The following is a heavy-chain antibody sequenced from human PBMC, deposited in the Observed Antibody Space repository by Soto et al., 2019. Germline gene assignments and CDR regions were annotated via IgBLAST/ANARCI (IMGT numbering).Heavy chain of an antibody. CDR3: ARDTYYYDSSGQPY. CDR2: IYSGGST. Sequence: EVQLVESGGGLIQPGGSLRVSCAASGFTVSRSYMSWVRQAPGKGLEWVSVIYSGGSTNYADSVKGRFTIPRDNSKNTLYLQMNSLRVEDTAVYYCARDTYYYDSSGQPYWGQGTLVTVSS. D-gene: IGHD3-22*01. V-gene: IGHV3-53*01. CDR1: GFTVSRSY. J-gene: IGHJ4*02.